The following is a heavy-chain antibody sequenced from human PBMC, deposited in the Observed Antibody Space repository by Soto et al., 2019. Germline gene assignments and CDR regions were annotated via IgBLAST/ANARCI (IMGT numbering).Heavy chain of an antibody. V-gene: IGHV3-33*01. CDR2: IWYDGSNK. Sequence: QVQLVESGGGVVQPGRSLRLSCAASGFTFSSYGMHWVRQAPGKGLEWVAVIWYDGSNKYYADSVKGRFTISRDNSKNTLYLQMNSLRAEDTAVYYCARAHNEGATITGASMDYYYYYGMDVWGQGTTVTVSS. D-gene: IGHD5-12*01. J-gene: IGHJ6*02. CDR1: GFTFSSYG. CDR3: ARAHNEGATITGASMDYYYYYGMDV.